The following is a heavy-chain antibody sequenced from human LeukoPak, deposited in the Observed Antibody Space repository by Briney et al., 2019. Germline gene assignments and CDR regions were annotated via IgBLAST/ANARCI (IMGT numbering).Heavy chain of an antibody. CDR3: ARGDMIVEGLDGY. Sequence: SVKVSCKASGGTFSSYAISWVRQAPGQGLEWMGGIIPIFGTANYAQKFQGRVTITTDESTSTAYMELSSLRSEDTAVYYCARGDMIVEGLDGYWGQGTLVTVSS. CDR1: GGTFSSYA. CDR2: IIPIFGTA. J-gene: IGHJ4*02. D-gene: IGHD3-22*01. V-gene: IGHV1-69*05.